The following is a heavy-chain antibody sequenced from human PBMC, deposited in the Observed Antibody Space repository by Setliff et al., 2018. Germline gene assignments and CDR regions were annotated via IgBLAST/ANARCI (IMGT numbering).Heavy chain of an antibody. CDR2: INWNGDRT. V-gene: IGHV3-20*04. Sequence: GGSLRLSCVASGFTISNYWMAWVRQAPGKGLEWVSSINWNGDRTGYADSVKGRFTISRDNAKNSLYLQMNRLRAKDTALYYCAKDRSRDYDDSSGYDHWGQGTLVTVSS. J-gene: IGHJ4*02. D-gene: IGHD3-22*01. CDR3: AKDRSRDYDDSSGYDH. CDR1: GFTISNYW.